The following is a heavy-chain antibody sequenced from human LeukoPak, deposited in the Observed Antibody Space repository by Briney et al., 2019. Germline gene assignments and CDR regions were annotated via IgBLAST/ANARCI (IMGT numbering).Heavy chain of an antibody. Sequence: SETLSLTCTVSGGSISRHYWIWIRQSPEKGLEWIGDISSSGSTGYNPSLRSRVTISLDTSKNQFSLDLSSVTAADTAVYYCARGALRGFYAFFYMDVWGKGTTVTVSS. CDR3: ARGALRGFYAFFYMDV. J-gene: IGHJ6*03. CDR1: GGSISRHY. V-gene: IGHV4-59*11. D-gene: IGHD5/OR15-5a*01. CDR2: ISSSGST.